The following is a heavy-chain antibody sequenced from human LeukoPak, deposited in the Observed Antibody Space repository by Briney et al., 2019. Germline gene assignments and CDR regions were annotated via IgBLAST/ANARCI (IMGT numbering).Heavy chain of an antibody. CDR1: GLTFSSHS. V-gene: IGHV3-48*01. D-gene: IGHD3-22*01. J-gene: IGHJ4*02. Sequence: GALRLSCAASGLTFSSHSMNWVRQAPGKGLEWVSYISSSSSSTIYYADSVKGRFTISRDNAKNSLYLQMNSLRAEDTAVYYCARGAYYYEDWGQGTLVTVSS. CDR2: ISSSSSSTI. CDR3: ARGAYYYED.